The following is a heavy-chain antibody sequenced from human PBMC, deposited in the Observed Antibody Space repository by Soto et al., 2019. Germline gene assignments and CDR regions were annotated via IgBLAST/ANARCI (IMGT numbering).Heavy chain of an antibody. J-gene: IGHJ5*02. D-gene: IGHD2-21*01. Sequence: EEQLLESGGGLVKPGGSLRLSCAASGFTFSRYAMSWVRQIPGKGLECVSAIGGDGESTHYADSVKGRFTISRDNSKXXXXXXXXXXXXXXXXVYYCAXXGGFDPWGQGTLVTVSS. V-gene: IGHV3-23*01. CDR2: IGGDGEST. CDR1: GFTFSRYA. CDR3: AXXGGFDP.